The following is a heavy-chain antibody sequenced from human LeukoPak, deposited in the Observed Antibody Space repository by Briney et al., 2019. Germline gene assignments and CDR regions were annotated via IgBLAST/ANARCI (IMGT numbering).Heavy chain of an antibody. CDR1: GYTFTSYA. D-gene: IGHD3-16*02. Sequence: ASVKVSCTASGYTFTSYAMNWVRQAPGQGLEWMGWINTNTGNPTYAQGFTGRFVFSLDTSVSTAYLQISILKAEDTAVYYCAREWRYDYVWGSYRRRYFDYWGQGTLVTVSS. J-gene: IGHJ4*02. CDR3: AREWRYDYVWGSYRRRYFDY. V-gene: IGHV7-4-1*02. CDR2: INTNTGNP.